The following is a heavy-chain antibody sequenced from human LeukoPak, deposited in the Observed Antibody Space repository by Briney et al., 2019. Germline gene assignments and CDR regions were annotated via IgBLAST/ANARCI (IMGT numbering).Heavy chain of an antibody. J-gene: IGHJ1*01. CDR3: ARVPSGGSEYFHH. D-gene: IGHD3-16*01. V-gene: IGHV1-18*04. CDR1: GYTFTSYG. CDR2: INPYTANT. Sequence: ASVKVSCKTSGYTFTSYGISWVRQAPGQGLEWMGWINPYTANTNSAQEVRDRVTLTTDTSTSTAYMEVRSLRSDDTAVYYCARVPSGGSEYFHHWGQGTLVTVSS.